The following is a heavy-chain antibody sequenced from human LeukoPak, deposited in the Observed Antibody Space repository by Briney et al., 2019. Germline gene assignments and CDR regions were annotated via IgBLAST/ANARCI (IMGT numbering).Heavy chain of an antibody. CDR1: GGTFSIYA. Sequence: ASVKVSCKASGGTFSIYAISWVRQAPGQGLEWMGGIIPIFGTANYAQKFQGRVTITADESTSTAYMELSSLRSEDAAVYYCARTSGYDSVFDYWGQGTLVTVSS. CDR2: IIPIFGTA. CDR3: ARTSGYDSVFDY. J-gene: IGHJ4*02. V-gene: IGHV1-69*13. D-gene: IGHD5-12*01.